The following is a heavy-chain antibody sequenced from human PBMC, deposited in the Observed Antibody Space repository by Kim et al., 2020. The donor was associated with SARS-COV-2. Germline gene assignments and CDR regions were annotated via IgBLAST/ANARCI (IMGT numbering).Heavy chain of an antibody. CDR1: GFTVSSNY. J-gene: IGHJ3*02. V-gene: IGHV3-53*01. Sequence: GGSLRLSCAASGFTVSSNYMSWVRQAPGKGLEWVSVIYSGGSTYYADSVKGRFTISRDNSKNTLYLQMNSLRAEDTAVYYCARAVRGMVRGVTYDAFDIWGQGTMVTVSS. D-gene: IGHD3-10*01. CDR2: IYSGGST. CDR3: ARAVRGMVRGVTYDAFDI.